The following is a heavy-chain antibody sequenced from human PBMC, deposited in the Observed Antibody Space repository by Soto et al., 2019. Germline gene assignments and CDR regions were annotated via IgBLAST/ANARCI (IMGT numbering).Heavy chain of an antibody. CDR2: ISFDGSNK. Sequence: GGSLRLFCAASGLTFVTYAMPWVRQAPGKGLEWVAVISFDGSNKYYADSVKGRFTISRDNSRNILYLQMNSLEAEDTAVYYCARERNADFNHYYGMDVWGQGTTVTVSS. CDR3: ARERNADFNHYYGMDV. J-gene: IGHJ6*02. V-gene: IGHV3-30-3*01. CDR1: GLTFVTYA.